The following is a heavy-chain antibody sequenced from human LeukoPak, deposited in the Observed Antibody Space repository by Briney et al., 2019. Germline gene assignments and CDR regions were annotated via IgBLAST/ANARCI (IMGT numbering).Heavy chain of an antibody. CDR2: IIPIFGTA. Sequence: SVKVSCKASGGTFSSYAISWVRQAPGQGLEWMGGIIPIFGTANYAQKFQGRVTITTDESTSTAYMELSSLRPEDTAVYYCARDPRGSYHYFDYWGQGTLVTVSS. CDR1: GGTFSSYA. D-gene: IGHD5-24*01. CDR3: ARDPRGSYHYFDY. V-gene: IGHV1-69*05. J-gene: IGHJ4*02.